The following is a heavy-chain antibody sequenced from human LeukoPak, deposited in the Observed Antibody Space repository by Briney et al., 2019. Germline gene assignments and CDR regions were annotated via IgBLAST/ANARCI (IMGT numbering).Heavy chain of an antibody. V-gene: IGHV3-21*01. CDR1: GFTFSSYS. D-gene: IGHD6-19*01. CDR3: ARDSIIAVAGTGFDY. CDR2: ISSSSSYI. J-gene: IGHJ4*02. Sequence: GGSLRLSCAASGFTFSSYSMNWVRQAPGKGLEWVSSISSSSSYIYWADSVKGRFTISRDNAKNSLYLQMNSLRAEDTAVYYCARDSIIAVAGTGFDYWGQGTLVTVSS.